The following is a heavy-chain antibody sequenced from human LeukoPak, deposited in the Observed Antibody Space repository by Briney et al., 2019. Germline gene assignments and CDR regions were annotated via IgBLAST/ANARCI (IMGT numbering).Heavy chain of an antibody. D-gene: IGHD5-24*01. CDR1: GGSFSGYY. V-gene: IGHV4-34*01. J-gene: IGHJ4*02. CDR3: ARERWLQLKSFDC. CDR2: INHSGST. Sequence: KPSETLSLTCAVYGGSFSGYYWSWIRQPPGKGLEWIGEINHSGSTNYNPSLKSRVTISVDTSKNQFSLKLSSVTAADTAVYYCARERWLQLKSFDCWGQGTLVTVSS.